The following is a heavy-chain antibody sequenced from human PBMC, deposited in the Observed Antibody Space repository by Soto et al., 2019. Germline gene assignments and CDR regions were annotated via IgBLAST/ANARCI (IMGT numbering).Heavy chain of an antibody. D-gene: IGHD3-22*01. CDR1: EFTFSKYW. J-gene: IGHJ5*02. Sequence: GGSLRLSCVASEFTFSKYWMHWVRQAPGKGLVWVSRINMDGTKTAYADSVKGRFTVSRDNANNTLYLQMNSLGVEDTAVYYCARAYYYDSSSYSVNWFDTWGQGTLVTVSS. CDR3: ARAYYYDSSSYSVNWFDT. V-gene: IGHV3-74*01. CDR2: INMDGTKT.